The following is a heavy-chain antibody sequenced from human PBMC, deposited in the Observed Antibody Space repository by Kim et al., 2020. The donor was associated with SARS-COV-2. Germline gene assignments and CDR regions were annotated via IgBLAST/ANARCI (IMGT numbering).Heavy chain of an antibody. D-gene: IGHD3-22*01. CDR2: ISSSSSTI. Sequence: GGSLRLSCAASGFTFSSYSMNWVRQAPGKGLEWVSYISSSSSTIYYADSVKGRFTISRDNAKNSLYLQMNSLRDEDTAVYYCARDLEKYYYDSSGYLDYLGQGGLVTVSS. CDR1: GFTFSSYS. CDR3: ARDLEKYYYDSSGYLDY. J-gene: IGHJ4*02. V-gene: IGHV3-48*02.